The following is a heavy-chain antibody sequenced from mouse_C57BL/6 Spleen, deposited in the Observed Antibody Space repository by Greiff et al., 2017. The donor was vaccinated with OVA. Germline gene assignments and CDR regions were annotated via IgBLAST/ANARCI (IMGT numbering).Heavy chain of an antibody. Sequence: EVQLQESGGGLVKPGGSLKLSCAASGFTFSSYTMSWVRQTPEKRLEWVATISGGGGNTYYPDSVKGRFTISRDNAKNTLYLQMSSLRSEDTALDYCARRYYGSSYYAMDYWGQGTSVTVSS. CDR3: ARRYYGSSYYAMDY. J-gene: IGHJ4*01. CDR2: ISGGGGNT. D-gene: IGHD1-1*01. CDR1: GFTFSSYT. V-gene: IGHV5-9*01.